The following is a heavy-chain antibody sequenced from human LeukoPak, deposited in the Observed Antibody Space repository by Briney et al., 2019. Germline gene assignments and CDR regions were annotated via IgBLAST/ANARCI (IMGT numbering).Heavy chain of an antibody. CDR1: GGTFSSYA. Sequence: GASVKVSCKASGGTFSSYAISWVRQAPGQGLEWMGRIIPILGIANYAQKFQGRVTITADKSTSTAYMELSSLRSEDTAVYYCARDLKYYYDSSGLPDAFDIWGQGTMVTVSS. V-gene: IGHV1-69*04. CDR3: ARDLKYYYDSSGLPDAFDI. J-gene: IGHJ3*02. D-gene: IGHD3-22*01. CDR2: IIPILGIA.